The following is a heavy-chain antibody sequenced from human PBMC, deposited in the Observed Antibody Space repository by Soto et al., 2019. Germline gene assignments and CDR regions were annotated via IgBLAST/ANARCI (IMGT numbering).Heavy chain of an antibody. CDR3: ARIWSGYDFWSGYYRGDYYYYGMDV. D-gene: IGHD3-3*01. V-gene: IGHV2-70*01. CDR2: IDWDDDK. J-gene: IGHJ6*02. Sequence: SGPTLVNPTQTLTLTCTFSGFSLSTSGMCVSWIRQPPGKALEWLALIDWDDDKYYSTSLKTRLTISKDTSKNQVVLTMTNMDPVDTATYYCARIWSGYDFWSGYYRGDYYYYGMDVWGQGTTVTAP. CDR1: GFSLSTSGMC.